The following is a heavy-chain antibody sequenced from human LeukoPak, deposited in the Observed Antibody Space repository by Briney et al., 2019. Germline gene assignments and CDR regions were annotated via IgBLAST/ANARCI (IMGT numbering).Heavy chain of an antibody. CDR3: ASFPSY. J-gene: IGHJ4*02. Sequence: PGGSLRLSCAASGSTFSSYWMHWVRQAPGKGLVWVSRLNIDGSSTSYADSVKGRFTISRDNAKNTLYLQMNSLRAEDTAVYYCASFPSYWGQGTLVTVSS. CDR2: LNIDGSST. CDR1: GSTFSSYW. V-gene: IGHV3-74*01.